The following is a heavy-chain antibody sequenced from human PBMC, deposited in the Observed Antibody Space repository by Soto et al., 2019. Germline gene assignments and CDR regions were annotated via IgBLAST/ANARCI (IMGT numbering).Heavy chain of an antibody. V-gene: IGHV4-59*01. J-gene: IGHJ5*02. CDR1: GGSISTYY. Sequence: SETLSLTCTVSGGSISTYYWTWIRQPPGKGLEWIGYVHYSGTTNYNPSLKSRVTMSVDTSKNQFSLKLRSVTAADTAVYYCARGKILGSSGQGTLVIGSS. D-gene: IGHD3-10*01. CDR2: VHYSGTT. CDR3: ARGKILGS.